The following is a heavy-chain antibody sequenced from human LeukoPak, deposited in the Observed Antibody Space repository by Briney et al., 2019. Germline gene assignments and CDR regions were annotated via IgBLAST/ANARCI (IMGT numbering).Heavy chain of an antibody. CDR1: GYTFTGYY. Sequence: ASVKVSCKASGYTFTGYYMHWVRQDPGQGLEWMGWINPNSGGTNYAQKFQGRVTMTRDTSISTAYMELSRLRSDDTAVYYCARVTDDLWSGYLNFDYWGQGTLVTVSS. J-gene: IGHJ4*02. V-gene: IGHV1-2*02. CDR2: INPNSGGT. CDR3: ARVTDDLWSGYLNFDY. D-gene: IGHD3-3*01.